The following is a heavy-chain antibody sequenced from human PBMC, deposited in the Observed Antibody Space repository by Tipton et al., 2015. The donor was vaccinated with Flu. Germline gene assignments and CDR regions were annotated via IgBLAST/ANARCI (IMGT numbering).Heavy chain of an antibody. Sequence: LRLSCAVYGGSFSGYYWSWIRQPPGKGLQWIGEINHSGSTNYNPSLKSRVTISVDTSKNQFSLKLSSVTAADTAVYYCARDDGQHLAYYYYGMDVWGQGTTVTVSS. J-gene: IGHJ6*02. CDR1: GGSFSGYY. CDR3: ARDDGQHLAYYYYGMDV. D-gene: IGHD6-13*01. CDR2: INHSGST. V-gene: IGHV4-34*01.